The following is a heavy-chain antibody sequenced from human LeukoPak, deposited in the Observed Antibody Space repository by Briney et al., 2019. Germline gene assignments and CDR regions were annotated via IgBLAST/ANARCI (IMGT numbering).Heavy chain of an antibody. CDR2: IYTGGST. Sequence: SETLSLTCTVSGGSISSYYWSWIRQPPGKGLEWIGYIYTGGSTNYNPSLKSRVTISVDTSKNQFSLKLSSVTAADTAVYYCARQGPTGFSDYWGQGTLVTVSS. CDR3: ARQGPTGFSDY. D-gene: IGHD3-9*01. CDR1: GGSISSYY. V-gene: IGHV4-4*09. J-gene: IGHJ4*02.